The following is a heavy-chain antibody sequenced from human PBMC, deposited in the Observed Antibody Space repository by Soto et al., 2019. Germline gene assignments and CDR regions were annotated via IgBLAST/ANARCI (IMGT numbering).Heavy chain of an antibody. Sequence: EVQLLESGGGLVQPGGSLRLSCAASGFTFSSYAMSWVRQAPGKGLEWVSAIRGSGGSTYYADSVKGRFTIPRDNSKNRRYLQMNSLRAEDTAVYYCAKGRRGGGPSYYFDYWGQGALVTVS. CDR3: AKGRRGGGPSYYFDY. J-gene: IGHJ4*02. D-gene: IGHD2-15*01. CDR2: IRGSGGST. CDR1: GFTFSSYA. V-gene: IGHV3-23*01.